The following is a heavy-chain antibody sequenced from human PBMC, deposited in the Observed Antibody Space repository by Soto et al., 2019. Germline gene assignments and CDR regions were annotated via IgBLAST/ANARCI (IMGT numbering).Heavy chain of an antibody. CDR2: ISDNSIVI. CDR1: GFTFSTYS. D-gene: IGHD2-8*01. Sequence: EVQLVESGGGLVQPGGSLRLSCAASGFTFSTYSINWVRQAPGKGLEWISYISDNSIVIYYEDAVKGRFTISIDNAKNSLYLQMNSLRDEYTAVYYCARDLDAYFSKGICSGPYFDFWGQGTLVTVSS. CDR3: ARDLDAYFSKGICSGPYFDF. V-gene: IGHV3-48*02. J-gene: IGHJ4*02.